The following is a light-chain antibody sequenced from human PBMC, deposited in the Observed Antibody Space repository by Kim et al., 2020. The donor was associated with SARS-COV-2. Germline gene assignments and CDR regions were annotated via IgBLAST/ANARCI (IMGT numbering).Light chain of an antibody. Sequence: SLSPGERAPLSCRSSHSVGTYLAWYQQKLGQSPRLLIYDASNRATGIPARFSGSGSGTDFTLTISSLEPEDFAVYYCQQRGNWPTFGQGTRLEIK. J-gene: IGKJ5*01. CDR2: DAS. V-gene: IGKV3-11*01. CDR1: HSVGTY. CDR3: QQRGNWPT.